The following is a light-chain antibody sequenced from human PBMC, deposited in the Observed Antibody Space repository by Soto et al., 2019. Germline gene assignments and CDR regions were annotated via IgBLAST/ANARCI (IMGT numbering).Light chain of an antibody. J-gene: IGKJ4*01. CDR2: GAS. Sequence: DIVLTQSPGTLSLSPGDRATLSCRASQSVSSSFLAWYQQKPGQAPRLLIHGASSRATGIPDRFSGSGSGTDFTLTINRLEPEDFAVYYCQQYGSSPRLTFGGGTKVEIK. CDR3: QQYGSSPRLT. V-gene: IGKV3-20*01. CDR1: QSVSSSF.